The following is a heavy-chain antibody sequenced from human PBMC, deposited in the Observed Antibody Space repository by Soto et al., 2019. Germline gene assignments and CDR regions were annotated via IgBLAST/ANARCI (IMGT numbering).Heavy chain of an antibody. CDR3: ARYYDFWSAFYYMDV. D-gene: IGHD3-3*01. CDR1: GGSFSGYC. V-gene: IGHV4-34*01. CDR2: ITHSGST. J-gene: IGHJ6*03. Sequence: SETLSLTCAVYGGSFSGYCWSWIRQPPGKGLEWIGEITHSGSTNYNPSLKSRASISVDTSNNQFSLTLSSVTAADTAVYYCARYYDFWSAFYYMDVWGKGTTVTVSS.